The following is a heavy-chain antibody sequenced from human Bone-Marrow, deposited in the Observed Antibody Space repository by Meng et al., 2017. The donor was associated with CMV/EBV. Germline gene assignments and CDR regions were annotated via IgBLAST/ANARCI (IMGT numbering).Heavy chain of an antibody. J-gene: IGHJ6*01. CDR2: ISSSGTYI. D-gene: IGHD3-3*01. CDR3: ARTYDFWSGYYLYYYYYGMDV. CDR1: GFTFSSYS. V-gene: IGHV3-21*01. Sequence: GESLKISCAASGFTFSSYSMNWVRQAPGKGLEWVSSISSSGTYIYYADSVKGRFTISRDNAQNSLYLQMNSLRAEDTAVYYCARTYDFWSGYYLYYYYYGMDVWGQGTTVTVYS.